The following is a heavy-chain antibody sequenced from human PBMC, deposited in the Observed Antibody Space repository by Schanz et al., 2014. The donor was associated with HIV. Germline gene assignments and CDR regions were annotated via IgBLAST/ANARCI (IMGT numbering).Heavy chain of an antibody. CDR2: TSYDGTKK. V-gene: IGHV3-30*03. D-gene: IGHD3-3*01. Sequence: QVQLVESGGGVVQPGRSLRLSCVASGFNFNSYGMHWVRQAPGKGLEWVAVTSYDGTKKHYADSVKGRFTISRDNSNNTLYLQMNSLRAEDTAVYFCTRGRFLERGGMDVWGQGTAVTVSS. CDR1: GFNFNSYG. J-gene: IGHJ6*02. CDR3: TRGRFLERGGMDV.